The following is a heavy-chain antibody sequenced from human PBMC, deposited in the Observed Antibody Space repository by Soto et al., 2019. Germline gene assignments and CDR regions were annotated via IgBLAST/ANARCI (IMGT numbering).Heavy chain of an antibody. CDR2: ISAYNGNT. J-gene: IGHJ5*02. CDR3: ARDYDSSGYYRGGRWFDP. Sequence: ASVKVSCKASGYTFTNYGISWVRQAPGQGLEWMGWISAYNGNTNYAQKLQGRVTMTTDTSTSTAYMELRSLRSDDTAVYYCARDYDSSGYYRGGRWFDPWGQGTLVTVS. V-gene: IGHV1-18*01. D-gene: IGHD3-22*01. CDR1: GYTFTNYG.